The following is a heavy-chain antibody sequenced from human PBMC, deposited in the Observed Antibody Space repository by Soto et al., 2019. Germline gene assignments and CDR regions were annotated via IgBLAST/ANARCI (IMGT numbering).Heavy chain of an antibody. V-gene: IGHV4-39*01. Sequence: QPQLQESGPGLVKPSETLSLTCTVSDGSISSNSHYWGWIRQPPGKGLEWIGSMFHSGSTYYNPSPNNPVTISTDPSKNEFSLKLNYVTAADTAVYYCVRQRIAASGAFGRGWFAPWGQGTLVTVSS. CDR1: DGSISSNSHY. CDR2: MFHSGST. D-gene: IGHD6-13*01. CDR3: VRQRIAASGAFGRGWFAP. J-gene: IGHJ5*02.